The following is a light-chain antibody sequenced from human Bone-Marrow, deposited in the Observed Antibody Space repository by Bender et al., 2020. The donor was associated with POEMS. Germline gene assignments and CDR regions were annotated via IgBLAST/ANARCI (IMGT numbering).Light chain of an antibody. J-gene: IGLJ2*01. CDR3: CSYAGTYT. V-gene: IGLV6-57*01. Sequence: NFILTQPHSVSASPGRTVTISCTRTSGSISNNYVQWLQQRPGSSPTTVIYEDDERPSGVPDRFSGSIDRSSNSASLTISGLQAEDEADYYCCSYAGTYTFGGGTKLTVL. CDR2: EDD. CDR1: SGSISNNY.